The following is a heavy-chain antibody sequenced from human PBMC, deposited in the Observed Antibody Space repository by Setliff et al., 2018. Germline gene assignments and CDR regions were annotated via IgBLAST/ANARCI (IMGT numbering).Heavy chain of an antibody. J-gene: IGHJ4*02. D-gene: IGHD3-22*01. CDR3: ARVYFYDSKQPPDY. CDR1: GFTFSSFE. CDR2: ISGSGSTT. V-gene: IGHV3-48*03. Sequence: GGSLRLSCAASGFTFSSFEMNWVRQAPGKGLEWVSYISGSGSTTYYADSVGGRFTIYRDNAKSSLDLQMNSLRAEDTAVYYCARVYFYDSKQPPDYWGQGTLVTVSS.